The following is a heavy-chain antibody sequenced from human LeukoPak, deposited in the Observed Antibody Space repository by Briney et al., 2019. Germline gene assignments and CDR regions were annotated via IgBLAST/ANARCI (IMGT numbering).Heavy chain of an antibody. J-gene: IGHJ5*02. Sequence: SSETLSLTCTVSGYSISSGYYWGWIRQPPGKGLEWIGSIYHSGSTYYNPSLKSRVTISVDTSKNQFSLKLSSVTAADTAVYYCAREASGSYYGDWFDPWGQGTLVTVSS. CDR2: IYHSGST. D-gene: IGHD1-26*01. CDR1: GYSISSGYY. V-gene: IGHV4-38-2*02. CDR3: AREASGSYYGDWFDP.